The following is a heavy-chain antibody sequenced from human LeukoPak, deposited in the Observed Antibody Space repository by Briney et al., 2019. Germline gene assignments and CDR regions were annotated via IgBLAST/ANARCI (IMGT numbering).Heavy chain of an antibody. CDR1: GGTFSSYA. CDR2: IIPIFGTA. D-gene: IGHD3-9*01. J-gene: IGHJ4*02. CDR3: AAGNDWLSPLDY. V-gene: IGHV1-69*01. Sequence: SVKVSCKASGGTFSSYAISWVRQAPGQGLEWMGGIIPIFGTANYAQKFQGRVTITADESTSTAYMELSSLRFEDTAVYYCAAGNDWLSPLDYWGQGTLVTVSS.